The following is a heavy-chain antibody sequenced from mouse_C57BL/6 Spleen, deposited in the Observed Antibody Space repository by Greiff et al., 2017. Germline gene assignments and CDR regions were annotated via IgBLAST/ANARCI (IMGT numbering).Heavy chain of an antibody. CDR3: ARSLSWGFAY. Sequence: EVHLVESGGGLVQPGGSLSLSCAASGFTFTDYYMSWVRQPPGKALEWLGFIRNKANGYTTEYSASVKGRFTISRDNSQSILYLQMNALRAEDSATYYCARSLSWGFAYWGQGTLVTVSA. D-gene: IGHD6-1*01. J-gene: IGHJ3*01. CDR2: IRNKANGYTT. V-gene: IGHV7-3*01. CDR1: GFTFTDYY.